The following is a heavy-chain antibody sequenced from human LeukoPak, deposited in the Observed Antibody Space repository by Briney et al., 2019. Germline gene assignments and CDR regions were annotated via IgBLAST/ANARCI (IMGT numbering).Heavy chain of an antibody. CDR3: ATLWVGLGDT. V-gene: IGHV3-53*01. Sequence: GGSLRPSCAASGLPARGHYMSWFGKAPGKGLEWVSAISKAGRTLYADAVKGRFTISRDNANNTLHLQMNSLRAEDTAVYYCATLWVGLGDTWGQGTVVTVSS. J-gene: IGHJ3*01. CDR1: GLPARGHY. D-gene: IGHD2-15*01. CDR2: ISKAGRT.